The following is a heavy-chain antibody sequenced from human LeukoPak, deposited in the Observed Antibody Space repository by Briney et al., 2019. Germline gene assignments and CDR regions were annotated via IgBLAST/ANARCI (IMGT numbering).Heavy chain of an antibody. CDR3: ARSSGISVDY. CDR2: INYSGST. V-gene: IGHV4-59*01. CDR1: GGSISSYY. Sequence: SETLSLTCTVSGGSISSYYWSWIRQPPGKGLEWIGYINYSGSTNYNPSLKSRVTISVDTSKNQFSLKLSSVTAADTAVYYCARSSGISVDYWGQGTLVTVSS. J-gene: IGHJ4*02. D-gene: IGHD1-26*01.